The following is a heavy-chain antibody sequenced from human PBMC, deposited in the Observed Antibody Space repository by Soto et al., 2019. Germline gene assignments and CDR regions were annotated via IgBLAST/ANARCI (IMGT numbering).Heavy chain of an antibody. D-gene: IGHD5-18*01. CDR3: ARGLTAMVTGDDY. Sequence: GGSLRLSCAASGFTFSSYAMSWVRQAPGKGLEWVSAISGSGGSTYYADSVKGRFTISRDNSKNSLYLQMNSLRAEDTAVYYCARGLTAMVTGDDYWGQGTLVTSPQ. CDR2: ISGSGGST. V-gene: IGHV3-23*01. J-gene: IGHJ4*02. CDR1: GFTFSSYA.